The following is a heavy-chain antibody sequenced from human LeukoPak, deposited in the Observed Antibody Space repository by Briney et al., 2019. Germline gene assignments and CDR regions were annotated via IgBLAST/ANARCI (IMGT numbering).Heavy chain of an antibody. CDR1: GFSFSGYA. J-gene: IGHJ4*02. CDR2: ISGRGDST. Sequence: GGSLRLSCAASGFSFSGYAMSWVRQAPGKGLEWVSGISGRGDSTYYADSVKGRFSISRDNSKNTLYVQVNSLRAEDTAIYYCAKDLIRGAISYFDYWGQGTLVTVSS. CDR3: AKDLIRGAISYFDY. V-gene: IGHV3-23*01. D-gene: IGHD3-10*01.